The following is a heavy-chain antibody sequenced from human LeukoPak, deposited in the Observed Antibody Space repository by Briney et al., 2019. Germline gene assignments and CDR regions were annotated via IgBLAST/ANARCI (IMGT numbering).Heavy chain of an antibody. V-gene: IGHV4-39*01. CDR1: GGSISSSSYY. CDR2: IYYSGST. CDR3: ARHVSPGYYDFWSGYPNWFDP. D-gene: IGHD3-3*01. Sequence: SETLSLTCTVSGGSISSSSYYWGWIRQPPGKGLEWIGSIYYSGSTYYNPSLKSRVTISVDTSKNQFSLKLSSVTAADTAVYYCARHVSPGYYDFWSGYPNWFDPWGQGTLVTVSS. J-gene: IGHJ5*02.